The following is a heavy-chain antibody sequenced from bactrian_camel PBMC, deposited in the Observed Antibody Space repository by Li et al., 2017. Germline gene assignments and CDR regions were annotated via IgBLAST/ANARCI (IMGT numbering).Heavy chain of an antibody. CDR1: GATQDIGC. CDR3: AASCTQYVSF. Sequence: HVQLVESGGESVQAGGSLRLSCVASGATQDIGCMGWFRQVPGLERDMVSTISARGIIKYDNSAKGRFTISRNMPKNSEHTLYLQMANLRSDDTAMYYCAASCTQYVSFWGAGTQVTVS. D-gene: IGHD6*01. J-gene: IGHJ4*01. CDR2: ISARGII. V-gene: IGHV3S55*01.